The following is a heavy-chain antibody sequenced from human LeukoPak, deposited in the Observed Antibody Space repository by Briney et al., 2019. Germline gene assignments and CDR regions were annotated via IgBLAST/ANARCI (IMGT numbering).Heavy chain of an antibody. CDR1: GGSISSYY. J-gene: IGHJ3*02. CDR2: IYYSGST. V-gene: IGHV4-59*08. Sequence: SETLSLTCTVSGGSISSYYWSWIRQPPGKGLEWIGYIYYSGSTNYNPSLKSRVTISVDTSKNQSSLKLSSVTAADTAVYYCARSMAITLDAFDIWGQGTMVTVSS. CDR3: ARSMAITLDAFDI. D-gene: IGHD2/OR15-2a*01.